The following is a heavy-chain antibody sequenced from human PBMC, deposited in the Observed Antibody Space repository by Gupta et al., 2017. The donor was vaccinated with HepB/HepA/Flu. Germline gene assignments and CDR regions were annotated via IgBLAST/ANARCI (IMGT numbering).Heavy chain of an antibody. CDR2: ISYDGSNK. J-gene: IGHJ5*01. Sequence: DGMYWLRQAPDKGLEWVAVISYDGSNKFYAESVKERFTISKDIVHSKIYLDIDNLRHEDSAVYFCAKDWKIFGVVPRPWFDSWGQGIVVSVSA. V-gene: IGHV3-30*18. D-gene: IGHD3-3*01. CDR3: AKDWKIFGVVPRPWFDS. CDR1: DG.